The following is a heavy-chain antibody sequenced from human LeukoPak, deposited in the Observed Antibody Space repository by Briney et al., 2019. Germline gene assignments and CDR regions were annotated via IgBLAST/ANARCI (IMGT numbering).Heavy chain of an antibody. V-gene: IGHV4-59*01. CDR3: ARAGPGSSGYWVDY. J-gene: IGHJ4*02. Sequence: SETLSLTCTVSGGSISSYYWSWIRQPPGKGLEWIGYIYYSGSTNYNPSLKSRVTISVDTSKNQFSLKLSSVTAADTAVYYCARAGPGSSGYWVDYWGQGTLVTVSS. CDR1: GGSISSYY. CDR2: IYYSGST. D-gene: IGHD3-22*01.